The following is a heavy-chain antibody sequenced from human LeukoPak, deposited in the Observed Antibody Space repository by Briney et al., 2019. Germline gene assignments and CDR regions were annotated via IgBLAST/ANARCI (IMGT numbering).Heavy chain of an antibody. Sequence: SVKVSCKASGGTFSSYTFSWVRQAPGQGLEWMGRIIPILGIPNYAQKFQGRVTITADKSTSTAYMELSSLRSEDTAVYYCARALFYSSDPILYFDYWGQGTPVTVSS. J-gene: IGHJ4*02. CDR2: IIPILGIP. D-gene: IGHD6-19*01. CDR1: GGTFSSYT. CDR3: ARALFYSSDPILYFDY. V-gene: IGHV1-69*02.